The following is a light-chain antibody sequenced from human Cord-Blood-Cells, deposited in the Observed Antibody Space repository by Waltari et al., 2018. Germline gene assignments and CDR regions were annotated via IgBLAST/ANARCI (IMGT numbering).Light chain of an antibody. CDR1: QSVLYSSNNKNY. CDR3: QQYYSTPWT. Sequence: IVMTQSPDSLAVSLGERATINGKSSQSVLYSSNNKNYLAWYQQKPGQPPKLLIYWASTRESGVPDRFSGSGSGTDFTLTISSLQAEDVAVYYCQQYYSTPWTFGQGTKVEIK. CDR2: WAS. J-gene: IGKJ1*01. V-gene: IGKV4-1*01.